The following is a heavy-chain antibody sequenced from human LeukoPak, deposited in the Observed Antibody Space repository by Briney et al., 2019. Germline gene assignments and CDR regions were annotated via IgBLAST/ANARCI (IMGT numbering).Heavy chain of an antibody. V-gene: IGHV1-69*13. CDR2: IIPIFGTA. D-gene: IGHD3-10*01. CDR3: ARVVGEKRMVRGVIITLGWFDP. CDR1: GGTFSSYA. J-gene: IGHJ5*02. Sequence: ASVKVSCKASGGTFSSYAISWVRQAPGQGLEWMGGIIPIFGTANYAQKFQGRVTITADESTSTAYMELSSLRSEDTAVYYCARVVGEKRMVRGVIITLGWFDPWGQGTLVTVSS.